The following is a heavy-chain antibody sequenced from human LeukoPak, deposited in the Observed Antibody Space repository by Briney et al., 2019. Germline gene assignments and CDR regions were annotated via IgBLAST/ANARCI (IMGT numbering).Heavy chain of an antibody. CDR3: AREDYYGTGSHPFDY. CDR2: IIPIFGTA. V-gene: IGHV1-69*05. Sequence: SVKVSCKASGGTFSSYAISWVRQAPGQGLEWMGRIIPIFGTANYAQKFQGRVTITTDESTSTAYMELSSLRSEDTAVYYCAREDYYGTGSHPFDYWGQGTLVTVSS. CDR1: GGTFSSYA. J-gene: IGHJ4*02. D-gene: IGHD3-10*01.